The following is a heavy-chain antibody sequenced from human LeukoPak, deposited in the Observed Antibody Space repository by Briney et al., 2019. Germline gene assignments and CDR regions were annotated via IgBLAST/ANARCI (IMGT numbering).Heavy chain of an antibody. D-gene: IGHD4-23*01. Sequence: GGSLRLSCTASGFSFDTYAMNWVRQVRGKGLEWVSGISGSGGNSYYADSVKGRFTISRDNSKNTLYLQMHSLRAEDTAIYYCAKERQGGNSYGDEAFYFDYWGQGTLVTVSS. J-gene: IGHJ4*02. CDR1: GFSFDTYA. CDR3: AKERQGGNSYGDEAFYFDY. V-gene: IGHV3-23*01. CDR2: ISGSGGNS.